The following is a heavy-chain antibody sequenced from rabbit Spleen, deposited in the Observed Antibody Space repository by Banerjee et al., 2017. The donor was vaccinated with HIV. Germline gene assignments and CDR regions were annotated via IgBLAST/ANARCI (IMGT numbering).Heavy chain of an antibody. CDR2: IGPGSSNKV. V-gene: IGHV1S45*01. CDR3: ARDGGAYDMDL. CDR1: GFTLSSYW. D-gene: IGHD6-1*01. J-gene: IGHJ4*01. Sequence: QEQLVESGGGLVQPGASLTLTCTASGFTLSSYWMYWVRQAPGKGLEWIAYIGPGSSNKVASASWAKGRFTISKTSSTTVTLQMTSLTAADTATYFCARDGGAYDMDLWGPGTLVTVS.